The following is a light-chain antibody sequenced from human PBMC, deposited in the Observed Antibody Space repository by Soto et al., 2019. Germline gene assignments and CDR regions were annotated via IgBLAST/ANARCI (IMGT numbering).Light chain of an antibody. J-gene: IGKJ1*01. CDR2: DAS. V-gene: IGKV1-5*01. Sequence: DIQVTQSPSTLSASVVDRVTITCRASQSISSWLAWYQQKPGKAPKLLIYDASSLESGVPSRFSGSGSGTEFTLTISSLQPDDFATYYCQQYNSYSPTLGQGTKVEIK. CDR3: QQYNSYSPT. CDR1: QSISSW.